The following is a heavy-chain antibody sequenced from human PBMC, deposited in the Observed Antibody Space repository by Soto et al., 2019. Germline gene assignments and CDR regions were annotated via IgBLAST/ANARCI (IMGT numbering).Heavy chain of an antibody. J-gene: IGHJ6*02. Sequence: QLQLQESGPGLVKPSETLSLTCTVSGGSISSSSYYWGWIRQPPGKGLEWIGSIYYSGSTYYNPSLKSRVTISVDTSKHQFSLKLSSVTAADTAVYYCARLWRGTSNSSCGMDVWGQGTTVTVSS. V-gene: IGHV4-39*01. CDR2: IYYSGST. CDR3: ARLWRGTSNSSCGMDV. D-gene: IGHD1-1*01. CDR1: GGSISSSSYY.